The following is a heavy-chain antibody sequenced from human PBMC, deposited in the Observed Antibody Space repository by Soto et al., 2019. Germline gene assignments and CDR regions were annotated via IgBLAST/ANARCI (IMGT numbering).Heavy chain of an antibody. CDR1: GFTFSTYG. J-gene: IGHJ4*02. CDR3: AKGDRSGWYFLLY. V-gene: IGHV3-30*18. D-gene: IGHD6-19*01. CDR2: ISYDGSNK. Sequence: GGSLSLSCAASGFTFSTYGMHWVRQAPGKGLEWVAVISYDGSNKYYADSVKGRFTISRDNSKNTLYLQMNSLRAEDTAVYYCAKGDRSGWYFLLYWGQGTLVTVSS.